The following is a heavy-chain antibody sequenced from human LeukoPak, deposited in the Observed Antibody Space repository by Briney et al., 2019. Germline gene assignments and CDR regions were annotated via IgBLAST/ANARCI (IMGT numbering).Heavy chain of an antibody. CDR2: INHNGNVN. J-gene: IGHJ6*02. Sequence: GGSLRLSCAASGFTFSSYWMNWARQAPGKGLEWVASINHNGNVNYYVDSVKGRFTISRDSAKNSLYLQMNSLRAEDTAVYFCAKTYYYGSGSWKNGMDVWGQGTTVTVSS. CDR1: GFTFSSYW. V-gene: IGHV3-7*01. D-gene: IGHD3-10*01. CDR3: AKTYYYGSGSWKNGMDV.